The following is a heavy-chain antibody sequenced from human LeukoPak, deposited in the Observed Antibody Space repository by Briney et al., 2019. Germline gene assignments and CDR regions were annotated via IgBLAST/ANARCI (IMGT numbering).Heavy chain of an antibody. CDR1: GFSFSSYH. V-gene: IGHV3-21*01. J-gene: IGHJ6*04. CDR3: ARGPTMKMDV. D-gene: IGHD3-22*01. Sequence: GVSVTLSCEASGFSFSSYHMVWLPQTPGKGLEWISSITTSSTYTFYAYAVKGRFTISRDNARNSLYLQMNRLRAEETAVYYCARGPTMKMDVWGKGTTVTVSS. CDR2: ITTSSTYT.